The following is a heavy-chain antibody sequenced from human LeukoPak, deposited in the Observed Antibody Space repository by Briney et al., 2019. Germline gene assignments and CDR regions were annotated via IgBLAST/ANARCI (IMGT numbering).Heavy chain of an antibody. Sequence: ASVKVSCKASGYTFTSYDINWVRQATGQGLEWMGWMNPNSGNTGYAQKFQGRVTMTKNTSISTAYTELSSLRSEDTAVYYCARGQVYYDSSGYSYYYGMDVWGQGTTVTVSS. CDR3: ARGQVYYDSSGYSYYYGMDV. CDR1: GYTFTSYD. D-gene: IGHD3-22*01. V-gene: IGHV1-8*01. J-gene: IGHJ6*02. CDR2: MNPNSGNT.